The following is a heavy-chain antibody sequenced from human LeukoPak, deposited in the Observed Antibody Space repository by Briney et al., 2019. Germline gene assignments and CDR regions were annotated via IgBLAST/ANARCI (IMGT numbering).Heavy chain of an antibody. Sequence: GGSLRLSCAASGFTFSSYWMNWARQAPGKGLEWVASINHNGNVNYYVDSVKGRFTISRDNAKNSLYLQMSNLRAEDTAVYFCVTGEDSGRPQAIDYWGQGTLVTVSS. V-gene: IGHV3-7*03. CDR1: GFTFSSYW. D-gene: IGHD3-10*01. J-gene: IGHJ4*02. CDR3: VTGEDSGRPQAIDY. CDR2: INHNGNVN.